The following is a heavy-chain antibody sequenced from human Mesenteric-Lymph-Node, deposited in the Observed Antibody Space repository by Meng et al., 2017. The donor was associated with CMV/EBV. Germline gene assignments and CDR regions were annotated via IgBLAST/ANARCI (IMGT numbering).Heavy chain of an antibody. CDR1: GFTFSSYS. J-gene: IGHJ4*02. D-gene: IGHD2-15*01. V-gene: IGHV3-21*01. CDR2: ISSSISYI. Sequence: GESLKISCAASGFTFSSYSMNWVRQAPGKGLEWVSSISSSISYIYYADSVKGRFTISRDNAKNSLYLQMNSLRAEDTAVYYCARDRLGSFDYWGQGTLVTVSS. CDR3: ARDRLGSFDY.